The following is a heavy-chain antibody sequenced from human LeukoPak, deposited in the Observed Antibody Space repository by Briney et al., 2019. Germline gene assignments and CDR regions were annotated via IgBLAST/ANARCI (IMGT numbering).Heavy chain of an antibody. CDR3: ARDLRWYPY. Sequence: GGSLRLSCAASGFTFSSYSMSWVRQAPGKGLEWVANIKQDGSEKYYVDSVKGRFTISRDNAKNSLYLQMNSLRAEDTAVYYCARDLRWYPYWGQGTLVTVSS. D-gene: IGHD6-13*01. V-gene: IGHV3-7*01. CDR2: IKQDGSEK. J-gene: IGHJ4*02. CDR1: GFTFSSYS.